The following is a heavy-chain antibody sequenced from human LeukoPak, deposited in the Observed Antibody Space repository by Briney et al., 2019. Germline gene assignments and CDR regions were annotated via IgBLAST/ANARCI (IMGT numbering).Heavy chain of an antibody. CDR3: ARVNTLIRGIGWFDP. Sequence: SETLSLTCTVSGGSISSYYWSWIRQPPGKGLEWIGYIYYSGSTNYNPSLKSRVTISVDTSKNQFSLKLSSVTAADTAVYYCARVNTLIRGIGWFDPWGQGILVTVSS. CDR1: GGSISSYY. CDR2: IYYSGST. D-gene: IGHD3-10*01. V-gene: IGHV4-59*12. J-gene: IGHJ5*02.